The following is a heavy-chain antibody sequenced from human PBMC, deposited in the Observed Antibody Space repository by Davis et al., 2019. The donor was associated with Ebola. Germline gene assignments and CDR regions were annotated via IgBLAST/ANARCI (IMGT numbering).Heavy chain of an antibody. D-gene: IGHD3-10*01. CDR3: AKDRGLGYYYYYMDV. J-gene: IGHJ6*03. CDR2: ISYDGSNK. CDR1: GFTFSSYG. V-gene: IGHV3-30*18. Sequence: PGGSLRLSCAASGFTFSSYGMHWVRQAPGKGLEWVAVISYDGSNKYYADSVKGRFTISRDNSKNTLYLQMNSLRAEDTAVYYCAKDRGLGYYYYYMDVWGKGTTVTVSS.